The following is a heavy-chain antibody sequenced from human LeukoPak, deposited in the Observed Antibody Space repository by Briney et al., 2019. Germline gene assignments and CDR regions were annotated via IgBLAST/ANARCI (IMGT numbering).Heavy chain of an antibody. CDR1: GFTFSSYA. D-gene: IGHD1-1*01. CDR3: AKGQLVANWNDRRQGAFDI. J-gene: IGHJ3*02. Sequence: GASLRLSCAASGFTFSSYAMSWVRQAPGKGLEWVSAVSGSGGSTYYADSVKGRFTISRDNSKNTLYLQMNSLRAEDTAVYYCAKGQLVANWNDRRQGAFDIWGQGTMVTVSS. V-gene: IGHV3-23*01. CDR2: VSGSGGST.